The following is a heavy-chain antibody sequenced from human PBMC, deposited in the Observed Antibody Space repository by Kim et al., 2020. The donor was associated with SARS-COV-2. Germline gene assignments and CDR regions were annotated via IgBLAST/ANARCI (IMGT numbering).Heavy chain of an antibody. D-gene: IGHD5-18*01. CDR3: TRDPDTSSRVDY. V-gene: IGHV3-11*04. J-gene: IGHJ4*02. Sequence: YDADAVKGRFTLSGDNAKNSLYLQMNSLRAEDTAVYYCTRDPDTSSRVDYWGQGTLVTVSS.